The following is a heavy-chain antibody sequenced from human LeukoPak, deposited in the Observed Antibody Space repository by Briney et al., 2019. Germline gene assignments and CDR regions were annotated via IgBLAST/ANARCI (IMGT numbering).Heavy chain of an antibody. V-gene: IGHV3-21*01. D-gene: IGHD2-21*02. Sequence: PGGSLRLSCAASGFTFSSYSMNWVRQAPGKGLEWVSSISSSSSYIYYADSVKGRFTISRDNAKNSLYLQMNSLRAEDTAVYYCAREDGGDRKPFDCWGQGTLVTVSS. CDR1: GFTFSSYS. CDR2: ISSSSSYI. J-gene: IGHJ4*02. CDR3: AREDGGDRKPFDC.